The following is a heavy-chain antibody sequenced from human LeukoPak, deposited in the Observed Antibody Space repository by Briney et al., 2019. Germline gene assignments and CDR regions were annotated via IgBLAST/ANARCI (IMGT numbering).Heavy chain of an antibody. J-gene: IGHJ4*02. CDR1: GFTFSSYW. V-gene: IGHV3-7*03. D-gene: IGHD3-22*01. Sequence: PGGSLRLSCAASGFTFSSYWMSWVRQAPGKGLEWVANIKQDGSEKYYVDSVKGRFTISRDNSKNTLYLQMNSLRAEDTAVYYCTRLEYDSSGASFDYWGQGTLVTVSS. CDR3: TRLEYDSSGASFDY. CDR2: IKQDGSEK.